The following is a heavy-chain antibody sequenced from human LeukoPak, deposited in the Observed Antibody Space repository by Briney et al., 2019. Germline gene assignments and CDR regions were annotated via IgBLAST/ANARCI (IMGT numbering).Heavy chain of an antibody. CDR3: ARQGGPSLFFDY. J-gene: IGHJ4*02. CDR1: GGSFSDYY. V-gene: IGHV4-34*01. D-gene: IGHD3-16*01. CDR2: INHSGST. Sequence: SETLSLTCAVYGGSFSDYYWSWIRQPPGKGLEWIGEINHSGSTNYNPSLKSRVTISVDASKNQFSLKLSSVTAADTAVYYCARQGGPSLFFDYWGQGTLVTVSS.